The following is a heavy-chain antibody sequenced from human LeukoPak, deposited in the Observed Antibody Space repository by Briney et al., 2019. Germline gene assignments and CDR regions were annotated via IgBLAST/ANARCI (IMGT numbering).Heavy chain of an antibody. D-gene: IGHD3-3*01. Sequence: SGTLSLTCAVYGGSFSGYYWSWIRQPPGKGLEWIGEINHSGNTNYNPSLKSRVTISVDTSKNQFSLKLSSVTAADTAVYYCARLLYDFWSGYYPYYFDYWGQGTLVTVSS. J-gene: IGHJ4*02. CDR3: ARLLYDFWSGYYPYYFDY. V-gene: IGHV4-34*01. CDR2: INHSGNT. CDR1: GGSFSGYY.